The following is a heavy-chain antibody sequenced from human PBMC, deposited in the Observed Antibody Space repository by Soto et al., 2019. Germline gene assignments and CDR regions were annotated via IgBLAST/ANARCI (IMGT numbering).Heavy chain of an antibody. V-gene: IGHV1-18*01. CDR1: GYPFTSYG. Sequence: QVHLLQSGAEVKKPGASVKVSCKCSGYPFTSYGSTWVRQAPGKGLEWMGWISPHNDNTDYAQKLQGRVTVTRDTSTSTAYMELRSLRSDVTAVYYCARGRYGDYWGQGALVTVSS. CDR2: ISPHNDNT. CDR3: ARGRYGDY. D-gene: IGHD1-1*01. J-gene: IGHJ4*02.